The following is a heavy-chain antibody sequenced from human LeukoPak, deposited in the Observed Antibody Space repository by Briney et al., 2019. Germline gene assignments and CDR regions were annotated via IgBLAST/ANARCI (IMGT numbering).Heavy chain of an antibody. CDR2: IYYSGST. D-gene: IGHD1-14*01. V-gene: IGHV4-61*01. CDR3: AREPGETDEGFEY. Sequence: SGTLSLTCTVSGGSVSSGRYYWNWIRQPPGKGLEWIGHIYYSGSTDYNPSLKSRVTISADTSKNQFSLKMTSVTAADTAVYYCAREPGETDEGFEYWGQGTLVTVSS. CDR1: GGSVSSGRYY. J-gene: IGHJ4*02.